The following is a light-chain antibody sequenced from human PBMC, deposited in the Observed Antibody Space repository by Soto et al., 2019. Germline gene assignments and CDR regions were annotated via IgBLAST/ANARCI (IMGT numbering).Light chain of an antibody. Sequence: EIVLTQSPGTLSLSPGERATLSCRASQSVSSSYLAWYQQKPGQAPRLLSYGASSRATGIPDRFSGSGSGTDCTLTISRLEPEDFAVYYCQQYGSSPYTFVQGTKLEIK. V-gene: IGKV3-20*01. CDR1: QSVSSSY. CDR2: GAS. J-gene: IGKJ2*01. CDR3: QQYGSSPYT.